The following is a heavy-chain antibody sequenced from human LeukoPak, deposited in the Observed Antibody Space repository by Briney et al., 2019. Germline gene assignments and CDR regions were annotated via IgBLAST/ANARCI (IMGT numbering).Heavy chain of an antibody. V-gene: IGHV3-23*01. D-gene: IGHD6-19*01. CDR1: GFTFSSYA. CDR3: AKTSSGWAYYFDY. CDR2: ISSSGGST. Sequence: GGSLRLSCAASGFTFSSYAMSWVRQAPGKGLEWVSVISSSGGSTYYADSVKGRFTISRDTSKNTLYLQMNSLRAEDTAVYYCAKTSSGWAYYFDYWGQGTLVTVSS. J-gene: IGHJ4*02.